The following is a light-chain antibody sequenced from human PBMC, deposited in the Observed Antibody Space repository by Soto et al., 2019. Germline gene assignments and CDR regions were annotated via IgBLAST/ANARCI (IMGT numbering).Light chain of an antibody. J-gene: IGKJ2*01. V-gene: IGKV1-39*01. Sequence: DIQMTQSPSSLSASVGDRVTITCRASQSISSYLNWYQHKPGKAPKLLIYAASSFQSGVPSRFSGSESGTDFTLTISSLQPEDFAVYYCQQYDTSLYTFGQGTKVDIK. CDR2: AAS. CDR1: QSISSY. CDR3: QQYDTSLYT.